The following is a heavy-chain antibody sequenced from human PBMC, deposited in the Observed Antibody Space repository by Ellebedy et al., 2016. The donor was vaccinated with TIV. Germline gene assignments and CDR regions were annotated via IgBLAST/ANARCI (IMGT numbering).Heavy chain of an antibody. CDR1: GFIFSSYA. V-gene: IGHV3-23*01. CDR3: ARDKTELDY. D-gene: IGHD1-14*01. J-gene: IGHJ4*02. Sequence: GESLKISCAASGFIFSSYAMSWVRQAPGKGLEWVSAISGSGGSTYYADSVKGRFTISRDNAKNSLYLQMNSLRAEDTAVYYCARDKTELDYWGQGTLVTVSS. CDR2: ISGSGGST.